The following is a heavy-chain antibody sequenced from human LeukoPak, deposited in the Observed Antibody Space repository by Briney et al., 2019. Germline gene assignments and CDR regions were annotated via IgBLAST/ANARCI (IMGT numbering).Heavy chain of an antibody. CDR2: IYYSGST. J-gene: IGHJ4*02. CDR1: GGSISSGDYY. V-gene: IGHV4-30-4*01. CDR3: ARVRCSSTSCHKIGY. Sequence: KPSETLSLTCTVSGGSISSGDYYWSWIRQPPGKGLEWIGYIYYSGSTYYNPSLKSRVTISVDTSKNQFSLKLSSVTAADTAVYYCARVRCSSTSCHKIGYWGQGTLVTVSS. D-gene: IGHD2-2*02.